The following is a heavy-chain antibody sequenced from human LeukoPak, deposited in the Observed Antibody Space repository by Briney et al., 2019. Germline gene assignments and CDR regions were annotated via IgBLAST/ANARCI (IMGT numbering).Heavy chain of an antibody. Sequence: SVTVSCKASGGTFSSYAISWVRQAPGQGLEWMGGIIPIFGTANYAQKFQGRVTITADESTSTAYMELSSLRSEDTAMYYCARSMRASGSYIGGYWGQGTLVIVSS. D-gene: IGHD1-26*01. CDR1: GGTFSSYA. V-gene: IGHV1-69*13. CDR2: IIPIFGTA. J-gene: IGHJ4*02. CDR3: ARSMRASGSYIGGY.